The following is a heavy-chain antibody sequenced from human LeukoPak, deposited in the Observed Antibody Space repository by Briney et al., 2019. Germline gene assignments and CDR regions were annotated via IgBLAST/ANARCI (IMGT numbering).Heavy chain of an antibody. V-gene: IGHV1-46*01. CDR2: INPSGGST. CDR3: ARDFANWAYY. D-gene: IGHD7-27*01. CDR1: GYTFTSYY. Sequence: ASVKVSCKASGYTFTSYYIHWVRQAPGQGLEWMGMINPSGGSTNYAQKFQGTITMTRDTSTSTVYMELSSLRSDDTAVYYCARDFANWAYYWGQGTLVTVSS. J-gene: IGHJ4*02.